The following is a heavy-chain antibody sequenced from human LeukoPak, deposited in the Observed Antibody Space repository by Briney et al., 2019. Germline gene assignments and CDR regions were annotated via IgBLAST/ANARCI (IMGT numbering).Heavy chain of an antibody. Sequence: GGSLRLSCAASGFTFSSYGMHWVRQAPGKGLEWVAFVRYDGSNKYYADSVKGRFTISRDNSKNTLYLQMNSLRAEDTAVYYCANGCRQGDSSGFHFDYWGQGTLVTVSS. D-gene: IGHD3-22*01. CDR3: ANGCRQGDSSGFHFDY. CDR1: GFTFSSYG. J-gene: IGHJ4*02. CDR2: VRYDGSNK. V-gene: IGHV3-30*02.